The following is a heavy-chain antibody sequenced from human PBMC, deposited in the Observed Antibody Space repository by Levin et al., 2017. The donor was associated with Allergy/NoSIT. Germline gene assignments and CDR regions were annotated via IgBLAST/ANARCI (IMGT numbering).Heavy chain of an antibody. V-gene: IGHV1-18*01. CDR2: QSISSDYT. D-gene: IGHD3-16*01. CDR1: GYTFNTYG. CDR3: ARDSNYVVDF. Sequence: ASVKVSCKASGYTFNTYGITWVRQAPGQGPEWMAYQSISSDYTNYAQKFRGRVTMTADTSTSTAYMELRSLRSDDTAIYYCARDSNYVVDFWGQGTLITVSP. J-gene: IGHJ4*02.